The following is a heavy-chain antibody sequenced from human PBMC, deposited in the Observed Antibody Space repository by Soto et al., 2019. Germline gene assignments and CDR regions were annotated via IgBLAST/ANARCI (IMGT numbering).Heavy chain of an antibody. CDR1: GGTFSSYA. CDR3: ASWDIAAAGGGEY. V-gene: IGHV1-69*06. Sequence: QVQLVQSGAEVKKPGSSVKVSCKASGGTFSSYAISWVRQAPGQGLEWLGGIIPIFGTANYAQKSQGRVTITAHKSTATPYMELCRLRSEDTAVYYCASWDIAAAGGGEYWGQGTLVTVSS. CDR2: IIPIFGTA. D-gene: IGHD6-13*01. J-gene: IGHJ4*02.